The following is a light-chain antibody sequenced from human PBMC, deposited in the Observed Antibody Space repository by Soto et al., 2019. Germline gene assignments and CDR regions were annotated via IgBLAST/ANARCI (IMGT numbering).Light chain of an antibody. J-gene: IGKJ5*01. CDR3: QQYGSSPPIT. Sequence: EIVLTQSPGTPSLSPGERATLSCRASQSVSSSYLAWYQQKPGQAPRLLIYGASSRATGIPDRLSGSGSGTDFTLTISRLEPEDFAVYYCQQYGSSPPITFGQGTRLEIK. CDR1: QSVSSSY. CDR2: GAS. V-gene: IGKV3-20*01.